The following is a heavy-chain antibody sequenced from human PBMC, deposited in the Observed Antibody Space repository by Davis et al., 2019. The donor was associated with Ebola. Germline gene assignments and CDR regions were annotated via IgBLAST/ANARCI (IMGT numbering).Heavy chain of an antibody. Sequence: GGSLRLSCAASGFTFSGSAMHWVRQASGKGLEWVGRIRSKANSYATAYAASVKGRFTISRDDSKNTAYLQMNSLRAEDTAVYYCTTDQRGRTGYWGQGTLVTVSS. V-gene: IGHV3-73*01. CDR3: TTDQRGRTGY. CDR2: IRSKANSYAT. CDR1: GFTFSGSA. D-gene: IGHD1-14*01. J-gene: IGHJ4*02.